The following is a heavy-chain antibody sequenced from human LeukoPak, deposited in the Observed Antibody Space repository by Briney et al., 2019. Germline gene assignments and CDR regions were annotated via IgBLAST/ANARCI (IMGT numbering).Heavy chain of an antibody. D-gene: IGHD6-13*01. V-gene: IGHV4-39*01. CDR1: GGSISSSSYY. CDR2: IYYSGST. J-gene: IGHJ5*02. Sequence: SETLSLTCTVSGGSISSSSYYWGWIRQPPGKGLEWIGSIYYSGSTYYNPSLKSRVTISVDTSKNQFSLKLSSVTAADTAVYYCARQQLVPRFDPWGQGTLVTVSS. CDR3: ARQQLVPRFDP.